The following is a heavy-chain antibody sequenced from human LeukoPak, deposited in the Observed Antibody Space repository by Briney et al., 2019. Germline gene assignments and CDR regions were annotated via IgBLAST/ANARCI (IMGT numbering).Heavy chain of an antibody. Sequence: GGSLRLSCAASGFTFSSYAMSWVRQAPGKGLEWVSAVSDAGGSAYYADSVKGRFTISRDNSKNTLYLQMNSLRAEDTAVYYCAKEPDYSGAFDIWGQGTMVTVSS. CDR3: AKEPDYSGAFDI. D-gene: IGHD4/OR15-4a*01. CDR1: GFTFSSYA. V-gene: IGHV3-23*01. J-gene: IGHJ3*02. CDR2: VSDAGGSA.